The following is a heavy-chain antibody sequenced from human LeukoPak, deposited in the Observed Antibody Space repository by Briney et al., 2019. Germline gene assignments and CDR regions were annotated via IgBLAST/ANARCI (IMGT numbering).Heavy chain of an antibody. Sequence: GGSLRLSCAASGFTFRSYGMHWVRQAPGKGLEWVAIIRYDGTNKYYADSVMGRFSISRDKSKNTLYLQMNSLRAEDTAVYYCVQGYSLDYWGQGTLVTVSS. CDR3: VQGYSLDY. J-gene: IGHJ4*02. CDR1: GFTFRSYG. D-gene: IGHD2-15*01. CDR2: IRYDGTNK. V-gene: IGHV3-30*02.